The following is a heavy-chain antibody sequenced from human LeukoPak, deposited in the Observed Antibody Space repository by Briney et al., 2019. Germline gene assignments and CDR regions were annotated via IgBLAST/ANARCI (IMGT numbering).Heavy chain of an antibody. CDR1: GFMLDDYG. V-gene: IGHV3-20*04. CDR3: ARDYDYGDYPGY. J-gene: IGHJ4*02. CDR2: INWNGGRT. D-gene: IGHD4-17*01. Sequence: GGSLRLSCAASGFMLDDYGMSWVRQAPGKGLEWVCGINWNGGRTGYADSVKGRFTISRDNAKDSLYLQMNSLRAEDTALYYCARDYDYGDYPGYWGQGTLVTVS.